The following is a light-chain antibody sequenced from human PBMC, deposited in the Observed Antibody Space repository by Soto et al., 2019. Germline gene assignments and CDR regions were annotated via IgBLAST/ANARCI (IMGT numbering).Light chain of an antibody. J-gene: IGLJ7*01. CDR3: VTWDSSLSAAV. CDR2: DNN. Sequence: QSVLTQPPSVSAAPRQKVTISCSGSNSNIANNYVSWYQQLPGTAPQLLIYDNNKRPSGIPDRFSGSKSGTSATLGITGLQTGDESEYFCVTWDSSLSAAVFGGGTQLTVL. CDR1: NSNIANNY. V-gene: IGLV1-51*01.